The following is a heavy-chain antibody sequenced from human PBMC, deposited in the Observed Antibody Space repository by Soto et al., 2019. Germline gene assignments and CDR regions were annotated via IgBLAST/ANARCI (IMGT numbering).Heavy chain of an antibody. Sequence: QITLKESGPALVRPTQTLTLTCSFSGFSLTTRGVAVGWIRQTPGKALEWLARIFWDDDKWYSPSLRSRLTITEDTSKNQVVLTMTNMDPVDTATYYCAHRSRGYAYYFDQWGQGTLVTVSS. J-gene: IGHJ4*02. V-gene: IGHV2-5*02. CDR1: GFSLTTRGVA. D-gene: IGHD5-12*01. CDR3: AHRSRGYAYYFDQ. CDR2: IFWDDDK.